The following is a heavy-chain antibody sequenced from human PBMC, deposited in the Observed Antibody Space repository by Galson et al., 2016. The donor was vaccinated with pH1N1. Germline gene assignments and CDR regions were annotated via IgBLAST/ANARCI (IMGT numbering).Heavy chain of an antibody. D-gene: IGHD3-22*01. CDR1: GGSISSGGYY. J-gene: IGHJ5*02. CDR2: IYYSGST. Sequence: TLSLTCTVSGGSISSGGYYWSWIRQHPGKGLEWIGYIYYSGSTYFNPSLKNRVIISVDTSKNQFSLNLSSVTAADTAVYYCVRAYYDSSPRNWFDPWGQGTLVTVSS. CDR3: VRAYYDSSPRNWFDP. V-gene: IGHV4-31*03.